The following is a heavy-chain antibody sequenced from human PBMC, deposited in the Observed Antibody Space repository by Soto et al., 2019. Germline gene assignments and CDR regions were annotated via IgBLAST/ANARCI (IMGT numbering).Heavy chain of an antibody. CDR2: ISGSGGST. V-gene: IGHV3-23*01. J-gene: IGHJ4*02. Sequence: EVQLLESGGGLVQPGGSLRLSCAASGFTFSSYAMSWVRQAPGKGLEWVSAISGSGGSTYYADSVKGRFTISRDNSMNTLYLQMNSLRAEDTAVYYCAKDVGQGSRGMHPFDYWGQGSLVTVSS. CDR1: GFTFSSYA. D-gene: IGHD3-22*01. CDR3: AKDVGQGSRGMHPFDY.